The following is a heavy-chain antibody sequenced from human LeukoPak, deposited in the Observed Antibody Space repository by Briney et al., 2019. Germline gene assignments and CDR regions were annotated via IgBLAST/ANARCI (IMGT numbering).Heavy chain of an antibody. CDR1: GFTFSSYA. D-gene: IGHD3-3*01. Sequence: GGSLGLSCAASGFTFSSYAMSWVRQAPGKGLEWVSAISGSGGSTYYADSVKGRFTISRDNSKNTLYLQMNSLRAEDTAVYYCAKHPLRITIFGVAPPDYWGQGTLVTISS. J-gene: IGHJ4*02. CDR3: AKHPLRITIFGVAPPDY. CDR2: ISGSGGST. V-gene: IGHV3-23*01.